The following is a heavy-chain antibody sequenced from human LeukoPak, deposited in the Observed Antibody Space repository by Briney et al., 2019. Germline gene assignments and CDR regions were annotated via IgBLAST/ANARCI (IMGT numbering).Heavy chain of an antibody. CDR3: ARKSAVRSSSSFDY. D-gene: IGHD6-6*01. Sequence: GGSLRLSCAASGFTFSSYAMHWVRQAPGKGLEWVAVISYDGSNKYYADSVKGRFTISRDNSKNTLYLQMNSLRAEDTAVYYCARKSAVRSSSSFDYWGQGTLVTVSS. CDR2: ISYDGSNK. CDR1: GFTFSSYA. V-gene: IGHV3-30*01. J-gene: IGHJ4*02.